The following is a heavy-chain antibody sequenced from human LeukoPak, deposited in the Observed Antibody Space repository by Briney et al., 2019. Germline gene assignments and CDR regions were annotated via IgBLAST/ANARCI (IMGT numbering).Heavy chain of an antibody. CDR3: ARNDYSSSAYFY. CDR1: GFTFSSYE. V-gene: IGHV3-48*03. D-gene: IGHD6-6*01. CDR2: ISSSGRAT. Sequence: PGGSLRLSRGASGFTFSSYEMNWVRQAPGKGLEWISYISSSGRATYYAHSVKGRFTISRDNAKNSLHLQMNSLRAEDTAVYYCARNDYSSSAYFYWGQGALV. J-gene: IGHJ4*02.